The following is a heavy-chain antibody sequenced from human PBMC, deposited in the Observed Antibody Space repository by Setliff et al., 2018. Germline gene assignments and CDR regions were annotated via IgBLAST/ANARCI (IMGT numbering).Heavy chain of an antibody. V-gene: IGHV4-34*01. CDR1: GGSFSGYY. CDR3: ARGGYSRGPPVYYFDY. D-gene: IGHD5-12*01. Sequence: SETLSLTCAVSGGSFSGYYWSWIRQPPGKGLEWIGEINHSGSTNYNPSLKSRVTVSVDTSKNQFSLKLSSVTAADTAVYYCARGGYSRGPPVYYFDYWGQGTLVTVSS. CDR2: INHSGST. J-gene: IGHJ4*02.